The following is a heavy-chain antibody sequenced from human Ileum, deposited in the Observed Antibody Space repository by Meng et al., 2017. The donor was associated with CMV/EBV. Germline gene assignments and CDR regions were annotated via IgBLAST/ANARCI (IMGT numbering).Heavy chain of an antibody. CDR3: ARGYCSGATCYPYYFDY. D-gene: IGHD2-15*01. Sequence: GRPEDAGPGLVKPSETLSLTCTVSSDSISRNYWNWIRQPAGKGLESIGRIHIGGTTDYNPSLKSRVTISVDTSKNQLSLKLTSVTAADTAVYYCARGYCSGATCYPYYFDYWGQGTLVTVSS. CDR2: IHIGGTT. V-gene: IGHV4-4*07. J-gene: IGHJ4*02. CDR1: SDSISRNY.